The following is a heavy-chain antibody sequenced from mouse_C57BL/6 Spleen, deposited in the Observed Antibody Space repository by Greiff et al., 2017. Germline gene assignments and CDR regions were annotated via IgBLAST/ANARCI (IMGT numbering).Heavy chain of an antibody. D-gene: IGHD4-1*01. Sequence: EVMLVESGGGLVKPGGSLKLSCAASGFTFSDYGMHWVRQAPEQGLEWVAYISSGSSTIYYADTVKGRFTISRDNAKNTLFLQMASLRSEDTARDYCARVGRWAMDYWGQGTSVTVSS. CDR1: GFTFSDYG. CDR2: ISSGSSTI. V-gene: IGHV5-17*01. CDR3: ARVGRWAMDY. J-gene: IGHJ4*01.